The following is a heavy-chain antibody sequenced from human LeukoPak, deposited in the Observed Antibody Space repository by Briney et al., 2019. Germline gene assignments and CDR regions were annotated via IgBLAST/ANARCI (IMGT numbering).Heavy chain of an antibody. CDR3: ATSENNSGWLLH. CDR2: IRSKADGAAT. Sequence: GGSLRLSCTASGFTFGDYAMTWVRQAPGKGLEWVGRIRSKADGAATDYAAPVKGRFSMSRDDLQNRLYLQMNSLKIEDTAVYYCATSENNSGWLLHWGQGTLVTVSS. CDR1: GFTFGDYA. V-gene: IGHV3-15*01. J-gene: IGHJ4*02. D-gene: IGHD6-19*01.